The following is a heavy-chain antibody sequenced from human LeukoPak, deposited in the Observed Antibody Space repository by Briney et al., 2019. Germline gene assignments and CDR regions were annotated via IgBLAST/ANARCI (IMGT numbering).Heavy chain of an antibody. CDR1: GYTFTSYG. Sequence: ASVKVSCKASGYTFTSYGISWVRQAPGQGLEWMGWISAYNGNTNYAQKLQGRATMTTDTSTSTAYMELRSLRSDDTAVYYCARDYGSGSYYVDYFDYWGQGTLVTVSS. CDR3: ARDYGSGSYYVDYFDY. CDR2: ISAYNGNT. V-gene: IGHV1-18*01. J-gene: IGHJ4*02. D-gene: IGHD3-10*01.